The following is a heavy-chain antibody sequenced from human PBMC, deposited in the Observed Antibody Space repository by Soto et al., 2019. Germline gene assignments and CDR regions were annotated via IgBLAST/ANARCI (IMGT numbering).Heavy chain of an antibody. D-gene: IGHD6-19*01. CDR3: ARWAVAGPLYNWFDP. CDR2: INHSGST. Sequence: SETLSLTCAVYGGSFSGYYWSWIRQPPGKGLEWIGEINHSGSTNYNPSLKSRVTISVDTSKNQFSLKLSSVTAADTAVYYCARWAVAGPLYNWFDPWGQGTLVTAPQ. J-gene: IGHJ5*02. CDR1: GGSFSGYY. V-gene: IGHV4-34*01.